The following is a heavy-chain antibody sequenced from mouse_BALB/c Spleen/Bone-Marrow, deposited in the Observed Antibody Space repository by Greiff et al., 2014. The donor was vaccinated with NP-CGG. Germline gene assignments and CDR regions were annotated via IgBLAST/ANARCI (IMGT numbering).Heavy chain of an antibody. J-gene: IGHJ3*01. CDR2: INPSTGYT. CDR1: GYTFTSYW. CDR3: ARSRDGYDSFAY. V-gene: IGHV1-7*01. D-gene: IGHD2-2*01. Sequence: VQLQQSGAELAKPGASVKMSCKASGYTFTSYWMHWVKQRPGQGLEWIGYINPSTGYTEYNQKFKDKATLTADKSSSTAHMQLSSLTSEDSAVYYCARSRDGYDSFAYWGQGTLVTVSA.